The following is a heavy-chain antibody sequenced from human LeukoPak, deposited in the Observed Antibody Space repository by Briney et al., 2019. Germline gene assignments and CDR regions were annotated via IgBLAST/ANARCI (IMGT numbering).Heavy chain of an antibody. CDR1: GGSISSSSYY. V-gene: IGHV4-39*07. CDR2: IYYSGST. CDR3: ARENYGDLFPFDY. Sequence: SETLSLTCTVSGGSISSSSYYWGWIRQPPGKGLEWIGSIYYSGSTYYNPSLKSRVTISVDTSKNQFSLKLSSVTAADTAVYYCARENYGDLFPFDYWGQGTLVTVSS. J-gene: IGHJ4*02. D-gene: IGHD4-17*01.